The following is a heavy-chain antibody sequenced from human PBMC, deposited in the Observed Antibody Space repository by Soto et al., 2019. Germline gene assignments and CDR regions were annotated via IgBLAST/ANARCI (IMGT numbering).Heavy chain of an antibody. D-gene: IGHD6-19*01. V-gene: IGHV1-46*03. CDR2: INPSGGST. CDR1: GYTFTSYY. CDR3: ARGIAVAGTIFDY. Sequence: QVQLVQSGAEVKKPGASVKVSCKASGYTFTSYYMHWVRQAPGQGLEWMGIINPSGGSTSYAQKFRXRXPMTRDTSTSTVYMELSSRRSADTAVYYCARGIAVAGTIFDYWGQGTLVTVSS. J-gene: IGHJ4*02.